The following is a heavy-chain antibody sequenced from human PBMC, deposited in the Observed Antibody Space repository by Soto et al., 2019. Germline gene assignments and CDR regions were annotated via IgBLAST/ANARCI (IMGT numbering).Heavy chain of an antibody. CDR3: AREPPDFWSGYWQVGPFDY. CDR2: ISYDGSNK. CDR1: GFTFSSYA. J-gene: IGHJ4*02. Sequence: GGSLRLSCAASGFTFSSYAMHWVRQAPGKGLEWVAVISYDGSNKYYADSVKGRFTISRDNSKNTLYLQMNSLRAEDTAVYYCAREPPDFWSGYWQVGPFDYWGQGTLVTVSS. D-gene: IGHD3-3*01. V-gene: IGHV3-30-3*01.